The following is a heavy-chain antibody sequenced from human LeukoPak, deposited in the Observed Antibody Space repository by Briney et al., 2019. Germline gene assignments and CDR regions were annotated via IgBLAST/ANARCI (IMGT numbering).Heavy chain of an antibody. Sequence: PSETLSLTCTVSGGSISSGDYYWSWIRQPPGKGLEWIGYTYYSGSTYYNPSLKSRVTISVDTSKNQFSLRLSSVTAADTAVYYCARRPSRVSGYYDYWGQGTLVTVSS. V-gene: IGHV4-30-4*01. J-gene: IGHJ4*02. CDR3: ARRPSRVSGYYDY. CDR1: GGSISSGDYY. CDR2: TYYSGST. D-gene: IGHD3-22*01.